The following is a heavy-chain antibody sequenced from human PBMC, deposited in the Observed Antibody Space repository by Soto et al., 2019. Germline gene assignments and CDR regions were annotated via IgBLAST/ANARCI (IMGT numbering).Heavy chain of an antibody. CDR2: ISGSGGST. Sequence: EVQLLESGGGLVQPGGSLRLYCAASGFTFSSYAMSWVRQAPGKGLEWVSAISGSGGSTYYADSVKGRFTISRDNSKNTLYLQMNSLRAEDTAVYYCAKTSLHYYGSGRGVAFDIWGQGTMVTVSS. V-gene: IGHV3-23*01. D-gene: IGHD3-10*01. J-gene: IGHJ3*02. CDR3: AKTSLHYYGSGRGVAFDI. CDR1: GFTFSSYA.